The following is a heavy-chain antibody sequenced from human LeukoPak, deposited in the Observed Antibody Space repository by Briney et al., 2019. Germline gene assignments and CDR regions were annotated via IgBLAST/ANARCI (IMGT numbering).Heavy chain of an antibody. J-gene: IGHJ5*02. CDR1: GGSFSGYY. Sequence: PSETLSLTCAVYGGSFSGYYWSWIRQPPGKGLEWIGEINHSGSTNYNPSLKSRVTISVDTSKNQFSLKLSSVTAADTAVYYCARSRWEKGWFDPWGQGTLVAVPS. CDR3: ARSRWEKGWFDP. V-gene: IGHV4-34*01. CDR2: INHSGST. D-gene: IGHD5-24*01.